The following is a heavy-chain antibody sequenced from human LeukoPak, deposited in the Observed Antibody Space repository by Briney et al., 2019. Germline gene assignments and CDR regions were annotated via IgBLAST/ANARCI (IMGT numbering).Heavy chain of an antibody. J-gene: IGHJ4*02. CDR3: AKDRWGYYGSGSYFDY. CDR1: GITLSNYG. Sequence: GGSLRLSCAVSGITLSNYGMSWVRQAPGKGLEWVAGISDSGGRTNYADSVKGRFTISRDNPKNTLYLQMNSLRAEDTAVYYCAKDRWGYYGSGSYFDYWGQGTLVTVSS. V-gene: IGHV3-23*01. D-gene: IGHD3-10*01. CDR2: ISDSGGRT.